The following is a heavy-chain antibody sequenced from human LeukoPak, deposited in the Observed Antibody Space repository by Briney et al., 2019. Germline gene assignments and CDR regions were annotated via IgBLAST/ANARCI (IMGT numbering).Heavy chain of an antibody. Sequence: GGSLRLSCAVSGFTFSSFCMSWVRQAPGRGLEWVANIHLEGNNKYHAESVKGRFTISRDNTKNLLFLQMNDLRAEDTAVYYCGRGDDLSGDHWGQGTLVTVSS. CDR1: GFTFSSFC. V-gene: IGHV3-7*04. J-gene: IGHJ4*02. CDR3: GRGDDLSGDH. D-gene: IGHD1-1*01. CDR2: IHLEGNNK.